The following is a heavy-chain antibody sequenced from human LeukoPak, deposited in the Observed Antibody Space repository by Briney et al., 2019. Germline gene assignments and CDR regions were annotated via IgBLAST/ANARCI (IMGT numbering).Heavy chain of an antibody. J-gene: IGHJ4*02. CDR3: AKSGYNRFDY. Sequence: GGSLRLSCAASGFTFSNDAMSWVRQAPGKGLEWVSTISGSGSGSSTYYADSVKGRFTISRDNSKNTLYLQMNSLRAEDTAVYYCAKSGYNRFDYWGQGTLVTVSS. D-gene: IGHD5-24*01. CDR2: ISGSGSGSST. V-gene: IGHV3-23*01. CDR1: GFTFSNDA.